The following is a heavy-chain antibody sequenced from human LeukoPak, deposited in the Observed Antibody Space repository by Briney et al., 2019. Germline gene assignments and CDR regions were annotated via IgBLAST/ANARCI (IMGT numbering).Heavy chain of an antibody. J-gene: IGHJ3*02. D-gene: IGHD1-1*01. CDR3: AKDYSGHRYNWNDAFDI. CDR1: GFTFSSYG. Sequence: PGGSLRLSCAASGFTFSSYGMHWVRQAPGKGLEWVAFIRYDGSNKYYADSVKGRSTISRDNSKNTLYLQMNSLRAEDTAVYYCAKDYSGHRYNWNDAFDIWGQGTMVTVSS. CDR2: IRYDGSNK. V-gene: IGHV3-30*02.